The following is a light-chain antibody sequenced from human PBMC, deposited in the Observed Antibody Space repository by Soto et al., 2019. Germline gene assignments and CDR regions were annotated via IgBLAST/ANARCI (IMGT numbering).Light chain of an antibody. CDR2: EVS. CDR1: SSDVGGYKF. CDR3: SSYAGSNMGV. J-gene: IGLJ1*01. V-gene: IGLV2-8*01. Sequence: QSALTQPPSASGSPGQSVTISCTGTSSDVGGYKFVSWYQQHPGKAPKLIIHEVSQRPSGVPDRFSASKSGDTASLTVSGLRAEDEADYYCSSYAGSNMGVFGSGTKLTVL.